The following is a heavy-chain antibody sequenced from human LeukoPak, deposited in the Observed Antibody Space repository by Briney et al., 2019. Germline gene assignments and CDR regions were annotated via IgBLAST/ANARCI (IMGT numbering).Heavy chain of an antibody. CDR2: ISYSGTT. V-gene: IGHV4-39*01. D-gene: IGHD1-26*01. CDR3: ARYSGSYLFDY. Sequence: SETLSLTRTVSGGSFISSSYYWGWIRQPPGKGLEWIASISYSGTTYSYPSLNSRVSISVDTSKTQFSLNLSSVTAADTAVYYCARYSGSYLFDYWGQGTLVTVSS. J-gene: IGHJ4*02. CDR1: GGSFISSSYY.